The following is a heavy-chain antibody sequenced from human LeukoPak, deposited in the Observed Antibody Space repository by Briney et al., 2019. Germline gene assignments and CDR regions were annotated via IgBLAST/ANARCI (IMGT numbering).Heavy chain of an antibody. V-gene: IGHV4-4*09. J-gene: IGHJ4*02. D-gene: IGHD6-6*01. Sequence: PSETLSLTCTVSGGSISSYYWSWIRQPPGKGLQWIGYIYTSGSTNYNPSLKSRVTMSVDTSKNQFSLKLSSVTAADTAVYYCARSIAASYYFDYWGQGTLVTVSS. CDR1: GGSISSYY. CDR2: IYTSGST. CDR3: ARSIAASYYFDY.